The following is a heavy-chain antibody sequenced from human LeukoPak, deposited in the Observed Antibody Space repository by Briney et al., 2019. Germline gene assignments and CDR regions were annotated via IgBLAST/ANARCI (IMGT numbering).Heavy chain of an antibody. Sequence: GGSLRLSCAASGFTFSSYSMNWVCQAPGKGLEWVSSINSSSSYVYCADSVKGRFTISRDNAKNSLYLQMNSLRAEDTAVYYCARGGRHLFDYWGQGTLVTVSS. CDR3: ARGGRHLFDY. V-gene: IGHV3-21*01. CDR2: INSSSSYV. J-gene: IGHJ4*02. CDR1: GFTFSSYS.